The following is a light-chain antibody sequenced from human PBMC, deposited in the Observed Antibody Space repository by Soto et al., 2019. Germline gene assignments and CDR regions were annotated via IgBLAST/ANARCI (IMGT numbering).Light chain of an antibody. V-gene: IGLV2-11*01. J-gene: IGLJ1*01. CDR2: DVS. CDR1: SSDVGGYNF. Sequence: QSVLTQPRSVSGSPGQSVTISCTGTSSDVGGYNFVSWYQHHPGKAPKLMIYDVSKRPSGVPDRFSGSKSGNTASLTISGLQAEDEADYYCCSSAGSYTWVFGTGTKVTVL. CDR3: CSSAGSYTWV.